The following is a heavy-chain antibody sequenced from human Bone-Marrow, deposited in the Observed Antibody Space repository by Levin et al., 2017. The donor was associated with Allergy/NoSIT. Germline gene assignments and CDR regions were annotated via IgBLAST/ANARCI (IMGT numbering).Heavy chain of an antibody. V-gene: IGHV4-59*11. Sequence: PSETLSLTCTVSGDSISSHYWTWIRQPPGKGLEWIGYVYYSGNTNYNPSLKNRVTMSVDTSKNQFSLKLSSVTAADTAVYFCAGAPFIAAGPDHWGQGTLVTVSS. J-gene: IGHJ4*02. CDR1: GDSISSHY. CDR3: AGAPFIAAGPDH. CDR2: VYYSGNT. D-gene: IGHD5-12*01.